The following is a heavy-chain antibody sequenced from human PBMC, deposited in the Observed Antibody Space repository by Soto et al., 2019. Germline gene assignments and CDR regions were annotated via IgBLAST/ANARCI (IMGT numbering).Heavy chain of an antibody. Sequence: EVPLLESGGGLVQPGGSLRLSCAASGFTFSSYAMSWVRQAPGKGLEWVSAISGSGGTTYYADSVKGRFPFSRDNSKNTLYLQMNSLRAEDTAVYYCAKTANGWFRAFDIWGQGTMVTVSS. CDR3: AKTANGWFRAFDI. V-gene: IGHV3-23*01. D-gene: IGHD6-19*01. CDR1: GFTFSSYA. J-gene: IGHJ3*02. CDR2: ISGSGGTT.